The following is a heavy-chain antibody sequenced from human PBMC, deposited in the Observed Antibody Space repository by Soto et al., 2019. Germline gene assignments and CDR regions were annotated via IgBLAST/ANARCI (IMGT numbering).Heavy chain of an antibody. Sequence: QVQLVQSEAEVKKPGASVKVSCKASGYIFTNYGLSWVRQAPGQGLQWMAWISPYDGNTHYAQNLQGRVTVTTDTFPRTACMDVRRLRSADTAVYFCARDDRADAAGTTYYFDHWGQGTLVTVSS. J-gene: IGHJ4*02. CDR1: GYIFTNYG. D-gene: IGHD6-13*01. CDR3: ARDDRADAAGTTYYFDH. CDR2: ISPYDGNT. V-gene: IGHV1-18*01.